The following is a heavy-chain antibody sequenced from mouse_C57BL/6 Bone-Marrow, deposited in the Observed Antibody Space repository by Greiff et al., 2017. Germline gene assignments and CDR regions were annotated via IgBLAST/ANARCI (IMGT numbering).Heavy chain of an antibody. CDR1: GYTFTSYW. Sequence: QVQLQQPGTELVKPGASVKLSCKASGYTFTSYWMHWVKQRPGQGLEWIGNINPSNGGTNYNEKFKSKATLTVDKSSSTAYMQLSSLTSEDSAVYDCARSGWLLAWFAYWGQGTLVTVSA. CDR2: INPSNGGT. D-gene: IGHD2-3*01. V-gene: IGHV1-53*01. CDR3: ARSGWLLAWFAY. J-gene: IGHJ3*01.